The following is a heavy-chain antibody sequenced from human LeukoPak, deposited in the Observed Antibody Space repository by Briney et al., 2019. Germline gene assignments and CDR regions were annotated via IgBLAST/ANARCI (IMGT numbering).Heavy chain of an antibody. CDR1: GFTFSSYA. J-gene: IGHJ4*02. D-gene: IGHD2-15*01. Sequence: PGGSLRLSCAASGFTFSSYAMSWVRQAPGKGLEWVSSISSSSSYIYYADSVKGRFTISRDSAKNSLYLQMNSLRAEDTAVYYCARAYCSGGSCYLTRFDYWGQGTLVTVSS. V-gene: IGHV3-21*01. CDR3: ARAYCSGGSCYLTRFDY. CDR2: ISSSSSYI.